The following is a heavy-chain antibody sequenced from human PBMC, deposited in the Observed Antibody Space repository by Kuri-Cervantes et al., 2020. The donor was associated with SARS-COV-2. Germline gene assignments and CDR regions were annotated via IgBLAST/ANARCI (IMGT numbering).Heavy chain of an antibody. CDR1: EFTFSNYD. V-gene: IGHV3-21*01. D-gene: IGHD1-26*01. CDR3: ARALPEGVGATSRRRGFDY. CDR2: ISSGGSYI. J-gene: IGHJ4*02. Sequence: GESLKISCTASEFTFSNYDMNWVRQTPGKGLEWVSSISSGGSYIYYADSVKGRFTISRDNAKNSLYLQMNSLRAEDTAVYYCARALPEGVGATSRRRGFDYWGQGTLVTVSS.